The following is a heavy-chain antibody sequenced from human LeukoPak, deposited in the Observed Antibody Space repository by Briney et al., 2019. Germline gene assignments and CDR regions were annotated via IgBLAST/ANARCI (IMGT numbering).Heavy chain of an antibody. CDR2: IYYSGST. J-gene: IGHJ6*03. V-gene: IGHV4-59*01. Sequence: SETLSLTCTVSGGSISSYYWSWIRQPPGKGLEWIGYIYYSGSTNYNPSLKSRVTISVDTSKNQFSLKLSSVAAADTAVYYCARVPCSSTSCYHYYYYMDVWGKGTTVTVSS. CDR3: ARVPCSSTSCYHYYYYMDV. D-gene: IGHD2-2*01. CDR1: GGSISSYY.